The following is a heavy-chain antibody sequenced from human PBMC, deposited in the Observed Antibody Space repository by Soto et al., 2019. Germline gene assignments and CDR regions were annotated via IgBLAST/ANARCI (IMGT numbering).Heavy chain of an antibody. J-gene: IGHJ3*02. Sequence: GGSLRLSCAASGFTFSSYSMNWVRQAPGKGLEWVSYISSSSSTIYYADSVKGRFTISRDNAKNSLYLQMNSLRAEDTAVYYCAREWKAFDIWGQGTMVTVSS. CDR2: ISSSSSTI. CDR3: AREWKAFDI. CDR1: GFTFSSYS. V-gene: IGHV3-48*01. D-gene: IGHD1-1*01.